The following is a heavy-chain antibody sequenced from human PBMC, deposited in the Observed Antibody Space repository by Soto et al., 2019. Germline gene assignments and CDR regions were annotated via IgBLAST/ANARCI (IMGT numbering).Heavy chain of an antibody. D-gene: IGHD3-10*01. CDR2: INAGNGNT. Sequence: ASVKVSCKASGYTFTSYAMHWVRQAPGQRLEWMGWINAGNGNTKYSQKFQGRVTITRDTSASTAYMELSSLRSEDTAVYYCARDLREFEYYFDYWGQGTLVTVSS. J-gene: IGHJ4*02. CDR1: GYTFTSYA. CDR3: ARDLREFEYYFDY. V-gene: IGHV1-3*01.